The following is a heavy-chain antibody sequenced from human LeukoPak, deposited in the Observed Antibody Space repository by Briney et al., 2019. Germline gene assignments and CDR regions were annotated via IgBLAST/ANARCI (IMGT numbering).Heavy chain of an antibody. V-gene: IGHV1-2*02. CDR3: ARSPALLWFGELHPYYFDY. CDR2: INPNSGGT. D-gene: IGHD3-10*01. J-gene: IGHJ4*02. CDR1: GYTFTGYY. Sequence: GASVKVSCKASGYTFTGYYMHWVRQAPGQGREWMGWINPNSGGTNYAQKFQGRVTMTRDTSISTAYMELSRLRSDDTAVYYCARSPALLWFGELHPYYFDYWGQGTLVTVSS.